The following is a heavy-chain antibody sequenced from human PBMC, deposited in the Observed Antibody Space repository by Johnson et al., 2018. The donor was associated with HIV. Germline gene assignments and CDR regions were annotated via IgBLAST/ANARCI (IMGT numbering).Heavy chain of an antibody. CDR2: ISGSGGTT. V-gene: IGHV3-23*04. Sequence: EVQLVESGGGLVQPGGSLRLSCAASGFSVSRNYKTWVRQAPGKGLEWVSTISGSGGTTYYADSVKGRFTISRDNAKNSLYLQMNSLRAKDTALYYCAKATEGEGLWAFDIWGQGTMVTVSS. J-gene: IGHJ3*02. D-gene: IGHD1-26*01. CDR3: AKATEGEGLWAFDI. CDR1: GFSVSRNY.